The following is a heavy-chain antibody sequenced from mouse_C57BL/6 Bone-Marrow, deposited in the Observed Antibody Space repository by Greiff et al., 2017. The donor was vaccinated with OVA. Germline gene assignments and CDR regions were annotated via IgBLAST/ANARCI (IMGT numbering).Heavy chain of an antibody. J-gene: IGHJ3*01. D-gene: IGHD2-5*01. V-gene: IGHV14-4*01. Sequence: EVQLQQSGAELVRPGASVKLSCTASGFNIKDDYMHWVKQRPEQGLEWIGWIDPENGDTEYASKFQGKATITADTSSNTAYLQLSSLTSEDTAVYYCTTCRSKTPWFAYWGQGTLVTVSA. CDR1: GFNIKDDY. CDR2: IDPENGDT. CDR3: TTCRSKTPWFAY.